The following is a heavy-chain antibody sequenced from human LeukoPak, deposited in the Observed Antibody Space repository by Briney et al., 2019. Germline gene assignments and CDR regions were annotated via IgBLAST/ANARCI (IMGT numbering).Heavy chain of an antibody. CDR1: GFTVSTNY. V-gene: IGHV3-53*05. CDR2: IYSGGST. CDR3: AKDLIF. Sequence: PGGSLRLSCVVSGFTVSTNYMSWVRQAPGKGLEWVSLIYSGGSTYYADSVKGRFTISRDNSKNTLYLQMNSLRAEDTAVYYCAKDLIFWGQGTLVTVSS. D-gene: IGHD3-9*01. J-gene: IGHJ4*02.